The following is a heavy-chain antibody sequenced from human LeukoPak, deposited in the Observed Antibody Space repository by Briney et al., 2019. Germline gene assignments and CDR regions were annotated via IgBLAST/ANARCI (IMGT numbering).Heavy chain of an antibody. CDR2: INPNSGGT. Sequence: GASVKVSCKASGYTFTGYYMHWVRQAPGQGLEWMGWINPNSGGTNYAQKFQGRVTMTRDTSISTAYMELSRLRSDDTAVYYCARSDCSGGSCYPYFDYWGQGTLVTVSS. V-gene: IGHV1-2*02. D-gene: IGHD2-15*01. J-gene: IGHJ4*02. CDR3: ARSDCSGGSCYPYFDY. CDR1: GYTFTGYY.